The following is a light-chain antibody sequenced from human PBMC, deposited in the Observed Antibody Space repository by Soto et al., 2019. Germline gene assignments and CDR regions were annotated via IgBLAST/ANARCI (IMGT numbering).Light chain of an antibody. V-gene: IGLV2-14*01. CDR1: SRDVGRFNF. CDR3: SSYTTRSTYV. J-gene: IGLJ1*01. Sequence: QSVLAQPASVSGSPGQSITISCTGTSRDVGRFNFVSWFQQHPGKAPKLLIYEVTKRPSGVSNRFSGSKSGNTASLTISGLQTEDEADYYCSSYTTRSTYVXGTGTKVTV. CDR2: EVT.